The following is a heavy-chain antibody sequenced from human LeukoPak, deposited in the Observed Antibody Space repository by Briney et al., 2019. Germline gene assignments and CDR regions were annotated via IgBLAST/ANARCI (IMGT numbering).Heavy chain of an antibody. CDR3: ASDYGDYWGGIKKYDY. V-gene: IGHV3-53*01. Sequence: PGGSLRLSCAASGFTVSSNYMSWVRQAPGKGLEWVSVIYSGGSTYYADSVKGRFTISRDNSKNTLYLQMNSLRAEDTAVYYCASDYGDYWGGIKKYDYWGQGTLVTVSS. CDR2: IYSGGST. CDR1: GFTVSSNY. J-gene: IGHJ4*02. D-gene: IGHD4-17*01.